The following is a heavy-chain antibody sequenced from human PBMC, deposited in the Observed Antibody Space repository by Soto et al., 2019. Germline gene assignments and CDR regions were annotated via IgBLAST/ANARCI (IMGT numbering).Heavy chain of an antibody. J-gene: IGHJ4*02. CDR3: TRGYYGSGSPS. CDR1: GFTFSSDW. D-gene: IGHD3-10*01. Sequence: GGSLRLSCAASGFTFSSDWMHWVRQAPGKGLVWVSRIDSDGSSTRYADSVKGRFTISRDNAKNTLYLQMNSLRAEDTAMYYCTRGYYGSGSPSWGQGTLVTVSS. CDR2: IDSDGSST. V-gene: IGHV3-74*01.